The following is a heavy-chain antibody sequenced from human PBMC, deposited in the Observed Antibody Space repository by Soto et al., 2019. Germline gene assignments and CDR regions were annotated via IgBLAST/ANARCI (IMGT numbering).Heavy chain of an antibody. J-gene: IGHJ4*02. Sequence: QVQLVQSGAEVKKPGSSVNVSCKASGGTFRNDIISWVRQAPGQGLDWMGTIIPMFGRVNYAQNLQGRVTSTADKCTGTDYRELNSLRADDTAVYYCASETVYGSGSYPVDYGGQGTLVTVSS. CDR1: GGTFRNDI. V-gene: IGHV1-69*08. CDR3: ASETVYGSGSYPVDY. D-gene: IGHD3-10*01. CDR2: IIPMFGRV.